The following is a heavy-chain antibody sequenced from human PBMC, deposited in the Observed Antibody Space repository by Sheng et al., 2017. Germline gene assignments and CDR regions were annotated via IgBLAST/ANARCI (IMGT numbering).Heavy chain of an antibody. CDR1: GGSFSGYY. D-gene: IGHD6-13*01. Sequence: QVQLQQWGAGLLKPSETLSLTCAVYGGSFSGYYWSWIRQPPGKGLEWIGEINHSGSTNYNPSLKSRVTISVDTSKNQFSLKLSSVTAADTAVYYCARSSNWFRYHDYWCQGTLVTVSS. J-gene: IGHJ4*02. V-gene: IGHV4-34*01. CDR3: ARSSNWFRYHDY. CDR2: INHSGST.